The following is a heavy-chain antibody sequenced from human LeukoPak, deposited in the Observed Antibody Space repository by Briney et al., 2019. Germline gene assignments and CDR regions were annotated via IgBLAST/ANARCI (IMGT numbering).Heavy chain of an antibody. V-gene: IGHV3-72*01. D-gene: IGHD2-2*01. J-gene: IGHJ3*02. Sequence: GGSLRLSCAASGFTFSDHYMDWVRQAPGKGLEWVGRARNKANSYTTEYAASVKDRFTISRDDSENSLYLQMNSLKAEDTAVYYCARVRYCSSTTCRGAFDIWGQGTMVTVSS. CDR2: ARNKANSYTT. CDR1: GFTFSDHY. CDR3: ARVRYCSSTTCRGAFDI.